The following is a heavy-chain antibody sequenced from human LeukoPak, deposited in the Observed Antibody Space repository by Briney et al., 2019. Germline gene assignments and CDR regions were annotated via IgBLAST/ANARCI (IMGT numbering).Heavy chain of an antibody. V-gene: IGHV1-2*02. Sequence: ASVKVSCKASGYTFTGYYLHWVRQAPGQGLEWMGWINPNTGGTNYAQKFQGRVTMTRDTSISTAYMELSRLRSDDTAVYYCARVLYDFWSGYLRYWGQGTLVTASS. CDR2: INPNTGGT. CDR1: GYTFTGYY. D-gene: IGHD3-3*01. J-gene: IGHJ4*02. CDR3: ARVLYDFWSGYLRY.